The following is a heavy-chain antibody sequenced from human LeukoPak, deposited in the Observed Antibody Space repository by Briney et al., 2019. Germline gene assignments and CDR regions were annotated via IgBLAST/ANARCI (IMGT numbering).Heavy chain of an antibody. CDR3: AAKPAYNWNYGWFDP. D-gene: IGHD1-7*01. V-gene: IGHV3-23*01. Sequence: PGGSLRLSCAASGSTFSSYAMSWVRQAPGKGLEWVSAISGSGGSTYYADSVKGRFTISRDNSKNTLYLQMNSLRAEDTAVYYCAAKPAYNWNYGWFDPWGQGTLVTVSS. CDR2: ISGSGGST. J-gene: IGHJ5*02. CDR1: GSTFSSYA.